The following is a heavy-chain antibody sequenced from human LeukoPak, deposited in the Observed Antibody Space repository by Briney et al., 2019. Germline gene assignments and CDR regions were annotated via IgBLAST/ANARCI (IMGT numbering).Heavy chain of an antibody. D-gene: IGHD2-2*01. CDR1: GYTFSTYD. J-gene: IGHJ4*02. V-gene: IGHV1-8*02. CDR3: ARAIRYQQLSDY. CDR2: MNPNSANT. Sequence: VASVKVSCETSGYTFSTYDINWLRQAAGQGLEWMGWMNPNSANTVFAQKFKGRVAITRDTSTATAYLELSGLTSEDTAVYYCARAIRYQQLSDYWGQGTLVTVSS.